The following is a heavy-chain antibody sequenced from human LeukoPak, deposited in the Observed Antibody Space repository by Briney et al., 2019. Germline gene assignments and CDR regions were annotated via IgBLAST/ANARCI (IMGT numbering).Heavy chain of an antibody. Sequence: SGGSLRLSCAASGLTLSRYAVNWARQAPGRGLEWVSYISPSGDSTVYAESVKGRFTISRDNSKNMLYLQMDSLRAEDTAIYYCVKEVYYYMDVWGKGTTVTVSS. V-gene: IGHV3-23*01. CDR1: GLTLSRYA. CDR2: ISPSGDST. CDR3: VKEVYYYMDV. J-gene: IGHJ6*03.